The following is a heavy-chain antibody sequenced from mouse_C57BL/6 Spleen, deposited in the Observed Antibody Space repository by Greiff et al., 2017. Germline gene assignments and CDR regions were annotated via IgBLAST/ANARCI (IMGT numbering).Heavy chain of an antibody. Sequence: QVQLQQSGPELVKPGASVKISCKASGYAFSSSWMNWVKQRPGKGLEWIGRIYPGDGDTNYNGKFKGKATLTADKSSSTAYMQLSSLTSEDSAVYFCARSADYYGNDAMDYWGQGTSVTVSS. D-gene: IGHD1-1*01. CDR2: IYPGDGDT. CDR3: ARSADYYGNDAMDY. V-gene: IGHV1-82*01. J-gene: IGHJ4*01. CDR1: GYAFSSSW.